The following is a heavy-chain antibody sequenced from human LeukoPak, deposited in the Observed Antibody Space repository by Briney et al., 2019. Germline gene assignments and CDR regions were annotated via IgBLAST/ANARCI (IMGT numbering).Heavy chain of an antibody. D-gene: IGHD6-19*01. CDR1: GYSISSGYY. CDR3: ARVLSGYSSGWYLDY. V-gene: IGHV4-38-2*01. Sequence: SETLSLTCAVSGYSISSGYYWGWIRQPPGKGLEWIGSIYHSGSTYYNPSLKSRVTISVDTSKNQFSLKLSSVTAADTTVYYCARVLSGYSSGWYLDYWGQGTLVTVSS. J-gene: IGHJ4*02. CDR2: IYHSGST.